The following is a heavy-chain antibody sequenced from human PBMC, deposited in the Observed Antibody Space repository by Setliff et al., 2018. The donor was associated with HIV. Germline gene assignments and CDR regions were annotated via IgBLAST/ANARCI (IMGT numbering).Heavy chain of an antibody. Sequence: GGSLRLSCAASGFTFRSYWMYWVRQPPGKGLVWVSRINIDGGSTNYADSVKGRFTISRDNAKNTLYLQMNGLRAEDTAVYYCAKEGGGYSYMGFDYWGQGTLVTVSS. CDR3: AKEGGGYSYMGFDY. CDR1: GFTFRSYW. V-gene: IGHV3-74*01. CDR2: INIDGGST. D-gene: IGHD5-18*01. J-gene: IGHJ4*02.